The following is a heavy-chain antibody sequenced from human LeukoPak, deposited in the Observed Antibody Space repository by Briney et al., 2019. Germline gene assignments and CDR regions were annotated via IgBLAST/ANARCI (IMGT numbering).Heavy chain of an antibody. CDR2: ISGSGDTT. V-gene: IGHV3-23*01. CDR3: AKESPVFDY. Sequence: PGGSLRLSCVASGFTFSSYAMTWVRRAPGKGLDWVSVISGSGDTTYYADSVKGRFTISRDNSKNTLYLQMNSLRAEDTAVYYCAKESPVFDYWGQGTLVTVSS. CDR1: GFTFSSYA. J-gene: IGHJ4*02.